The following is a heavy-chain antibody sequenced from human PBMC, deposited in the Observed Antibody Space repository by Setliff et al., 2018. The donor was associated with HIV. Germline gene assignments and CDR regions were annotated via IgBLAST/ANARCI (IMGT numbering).Heavy chain of an antibody. CDR1: ADTFTNCL. D-gene: IGHD3-3*01. CDR3: ARDSSEYFDFSSGDLHYMDV. CDR2: INTNSWIP. J-gene: IGHJ6*03. V-gene: IGHV7-4-1*02. Sequence: GASVKVSCKASADTFTNCLINWVRQAPGQGLEWMGWINTNSWIPTYAQGFTGRFVFSLDTTVRTAYLEISDLRADDTGVYYCARDSSEYFDFSSGDLHYMDVWGKGTTVTVSS.